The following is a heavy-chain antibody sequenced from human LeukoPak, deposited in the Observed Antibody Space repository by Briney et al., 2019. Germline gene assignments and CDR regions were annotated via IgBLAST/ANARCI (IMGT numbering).Heavy chain of an antibody. J-gene: IGHJ4*02. D-gene: IGHD5-12*01. CDR3: AKDSHLYSGYEDY. Sequence: PGGSLRPSCAASGFTFSSYDMSWVRQAPGKGLEWVSAISGSGGSTYYADSVKGRFTISRDNSKNTLYLQMNSLRAEDTAVYYCAKDSHLYSGYEDYWGQGTLVTVSS. CDR1: GFTFSSYD. V-gene: IGHV3-23*01. CDR2: ISGSGGST.